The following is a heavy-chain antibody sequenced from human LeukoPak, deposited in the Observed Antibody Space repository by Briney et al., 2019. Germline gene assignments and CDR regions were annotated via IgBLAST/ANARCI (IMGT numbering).Heavy chain of an antibody. CDR3: AREGAAGDIQLYAFDI. D-gene: IGHD5-18*01. J-gene: IGHJ3*02. V-gene: IGHV3-7*01. Sequence: GGSLRLSCAASGFTFSDYYMSWVRQAPGKGLEWVANIKQDGSEKYYVDSVKGRFTISRDNAKNSLYLQMNSLRAEDTAVYYCAREGAAGDIQLYAFDIWGQGTMVTVSS. CDR2: IKQDGSEK. CDR1: GFTFSDYY.